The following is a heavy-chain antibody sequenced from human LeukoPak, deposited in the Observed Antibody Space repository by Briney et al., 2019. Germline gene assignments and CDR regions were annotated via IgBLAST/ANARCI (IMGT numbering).Heavy chain of an antibody. J-gene: IGHJ4*02. D-gene: IGHD1-26*01. Sequence: ASVKVSCKASGYTFTGYYVHWVRQAPGQGLEWMGWINPYSGDTNYAQKFQGRVTMARDTSISTAYMELSSLKSDDTAVYYCARVAMSGIGSDDFWGRGTLVTASS. CDR3: ARVAMSGIGSDDF. CDR2: INPYSGDT. CDR1: GYTFTGYY. V-gene: IGHV1-2*02.